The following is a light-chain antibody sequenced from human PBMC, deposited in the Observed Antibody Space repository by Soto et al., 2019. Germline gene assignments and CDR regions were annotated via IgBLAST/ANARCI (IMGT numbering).Light chain of an antibody. V-gene: IGLV2-8*01. CDR1: SSDVGGHNY. CDR3: SSYGGSNNLFV. J-gene: IGLJ1*01. CDR2: GVS. Sequence: QSALTQPPSASGSPGQSVTISCTGTSSDVGGHNYVSWYQQHPGKAPKVMIYGVSKRPSGVPDRFSGSKSGNTASLTVSGLQAEDEADYYCSSYGGSNNLFVFGTGTKSPS.